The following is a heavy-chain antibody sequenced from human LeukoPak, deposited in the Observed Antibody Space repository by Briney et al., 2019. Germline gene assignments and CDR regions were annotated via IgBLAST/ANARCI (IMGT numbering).Heavy chain of an antibody. J-gene: IGHJ6*03. CDR3: ARDSSSYYYYYYMDV. V-gene: IGHV3-23*01. D-gene: IGHD6-6*01. CDR2: ISGSSGST. Sequence: PGGSLRLSCAASGFTFSSYGMSWVRQAPGKGLEWVSGISGSSGSTHYADSVKGRFTISRDNSKNTLYLQMNSLRAEDTAVYYCARDSSSYYYYYYMDVWGKGTTVTVSS. CDR1: GFTFSSYG.